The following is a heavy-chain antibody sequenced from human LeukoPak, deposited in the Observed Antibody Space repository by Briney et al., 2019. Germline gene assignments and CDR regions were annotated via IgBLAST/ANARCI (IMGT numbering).Heavy chain of an antibody. CDR2: FDPEDGET. CDR3: ATGLDGYRIFDY. Sequence: ASVKVSCKVSGYTLTELSMHWVRQAPGKGLEWMGGFDPEDGETIYAQKFQGRVTMTEDTSTDTAYMELSSLRSEDTAVYYCATGLDGYRIFDYWGQGTLVTVSS. V-gene: IGHV1-24*01. D-gene: IGHD5-24*01. J-gene: IGHJ4*02. CDR1: GYTLTELS.